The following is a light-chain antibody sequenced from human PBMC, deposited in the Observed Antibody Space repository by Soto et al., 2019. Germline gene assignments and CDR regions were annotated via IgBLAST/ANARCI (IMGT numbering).Light chain of an antibody. V-gene: IGKV3-15*01. CDR1: QSVSSN. CDR2: GAS. J-gene: IGKJ2*01. Sequence: EIIMTQSPATLSVSPGERATLSCRASQSVSSNLAWYQQKPSQAPRLLIYGASTRATGIPARFSGSGSGTEFTPTISSLQSEDFAFYYCQHYHNWPGYTFGRGTKLEIK. CDR3: QHYHNWPGYT.